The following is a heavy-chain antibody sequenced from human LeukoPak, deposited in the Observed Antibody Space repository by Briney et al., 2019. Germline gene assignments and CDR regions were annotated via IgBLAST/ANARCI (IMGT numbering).Heavy chain of an antibody. D-gene: IGHD2-2*01. CDR3: ARVGRYCSSTSCYYYYYMDV. V-gene: IGHV3-66*02. CDR1: GFTVSSNY. Sequence: GGSLRLSCAASGFTVSSNYMTWVRQAPGKGLEWVSVIYSGGSTYYADSVKGRFTISRDNSKNTLYLQMNSLRAEDTAVYYCARVGRYCSSTSCYYYYYMDVWGKGTTVTVSS. CDR2: IYSGGST. J-gene: IGHJ6*03.